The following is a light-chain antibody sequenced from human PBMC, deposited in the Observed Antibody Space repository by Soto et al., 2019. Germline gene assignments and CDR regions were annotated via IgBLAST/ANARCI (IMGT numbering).Light chain of an antibody. J-gene: IGLJ2*01. CDR2: EVS. CDR3: SSYTTSNTPVV. Sequence: QSALTQPASVSGSPGQSITISCTGTSSDVGGYNYVSWYQQHPGKAPKLMIYEVSNRPSGVSHRFSGSKSGNTASLTISGLLAEDEGDYYCSSYTTSNTPVVFGGGTKVTVL. CDR1: SSDVGGYNY. V-gene: IGLV2-14*01.